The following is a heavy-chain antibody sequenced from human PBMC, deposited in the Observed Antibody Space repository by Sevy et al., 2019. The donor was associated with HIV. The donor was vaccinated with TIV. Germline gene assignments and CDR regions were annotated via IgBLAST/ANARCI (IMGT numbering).Heavy chain of an antibody. CDR2: SSPFTGSP. CDR3: GKCTLAVYYPTNRNCGMDV. Sequence: ASVNVSCKASGYNFINYGISWVRQAPGQGLEWVGGSSPFTGSPNYPQKLQDRVTVTTDTATNTAYMELRNMRSDDTAVYYCGKCTLAVYYPTNRNCGMDVWGQGTTVTVSS. J-gene: IGHJ6*02. D-gene: IGHD1-26*01. CDR1: GYNFINYG. V-gene: IGHV1-18*01.